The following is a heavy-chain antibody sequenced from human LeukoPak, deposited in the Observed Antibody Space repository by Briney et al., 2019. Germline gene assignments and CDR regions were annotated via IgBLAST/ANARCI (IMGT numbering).Heavy chain of an antibody. CDR2: IGSDGTKK. CDR1: GFTFSDHP. Sequence: GRSLRLSCVASGFTFSDHPFHWVRQSPDKGLEWVSLIGSDGTKKYYADSVQGRFTVSRENSKNTLFLQMNTLRADDTAVYFCARQMTSTRLFDSWGQGTLVTVSS. V-gene: IGHV3-30*04. D-gene: IGHD5/OR15-5a*01. J-gene: IGHJ4*02. CDR3: ARQMTSTRLFDS.